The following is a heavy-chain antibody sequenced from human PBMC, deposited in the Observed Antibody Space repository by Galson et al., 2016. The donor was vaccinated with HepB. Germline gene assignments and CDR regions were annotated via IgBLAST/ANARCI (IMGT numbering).Heavy chain of an antibody. Sequence: SVKVSCKASGYTFSNYYMHWVRQAPGQGLEWMGIINPSSGSTTYAQKFQGRVTMTRDTSASTVYMDLSSLRSEDTAVYYCARDRKSVDWLLYNGHLDSWGQGTLVTVSS. V-gene: IGHV1-46*01. D-gene: IGHD3-9*01. CDR3: ARDRKSVDWLLYNGHLDS. J-gene: IGHJ4*02. CDR1: GYTFSNYY. CDR2: INPSSGST.